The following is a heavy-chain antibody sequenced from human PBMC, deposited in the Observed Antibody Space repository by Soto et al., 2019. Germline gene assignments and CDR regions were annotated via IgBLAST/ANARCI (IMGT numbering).Heavy chain of an antibody. V-gene: IGHV3-23*01. CDR3: AKLSYDFWSGYYGPYYYMDV. CDR2: ISGSGGST. CDR1: GFTFSSYA. J-gene: IGHJ6*03. Sequence: GGSLRLSCAASGFTFSSYAMSWVRQAPGKGLEWVSAISGSGGSTYYADSVKGRFTISRDNSKNTLYLQMNSLRAEDTAVYYCAKLSYDFWSGYYGPYYYMDVWGKGTTVTVSS. D-gene: IGHD3-3*01.